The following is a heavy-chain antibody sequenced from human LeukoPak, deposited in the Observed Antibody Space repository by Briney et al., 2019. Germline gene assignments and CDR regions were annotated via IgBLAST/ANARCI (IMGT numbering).Heavy chain of an antibody. D-gene: IGHD4-17*01. V-gene: IGHV3-7*01. CDR3: ARDHVNDYGDSYFDY. Sequence: GGSLRLSCAASGFTFRSHWMSWVRQAPGKGLEWVANIKQDESEKYYLDSVKGRFTISRDNVLNSLYLQMNSLRADDTAMYYCARDHVNDYGDSYFDYWGQGTLVTVSS. J-gene: IGHJ4*02. CDR1: GFTFRSHW. CDR2: IKQDESEK.